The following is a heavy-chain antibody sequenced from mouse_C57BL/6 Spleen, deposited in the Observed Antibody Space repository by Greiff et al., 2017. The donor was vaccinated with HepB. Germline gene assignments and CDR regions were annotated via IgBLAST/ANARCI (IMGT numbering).Heavy chain of an antibody. Sequence: VKLVESGAELVRPGASVKLSCKASGYTFTDYYINWVKQRPGQGLEWIARIYPGSGNTYYNEKFKGKATLTAEKSSSTAYMQLSSLTSEDSAVYFCARGGYDEGFAYWGQGTLVTVSA. CDR1: GYTFTDYY. D-gene: IGHD2-14*01. J-gene: IGHJ3*01. CDR2: IYPGSGNT. V-gene: IGHV1-76*01. CDR3: ARGGYDEGFAY.